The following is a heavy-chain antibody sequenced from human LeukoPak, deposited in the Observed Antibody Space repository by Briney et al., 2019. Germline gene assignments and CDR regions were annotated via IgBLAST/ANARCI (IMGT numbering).Heavy chain of an antibody. CDR2: ISYDRSNK. D-gene: IGHD2-15*01. J-gene: IGHJ4*02. Sequence: PGGSLRLSCAASGFTFSSYAMHWVRQAPGKGLEWVAVISYDRSNKYYADSVKGRFTISRDNSKNTLYLQMNSLRAEDTVVYYCASRYCSGGSCYGSLDYWGQGTLVTVSS. V-gene: IGHV3-30*04. CDR1: GFTFSSYA. CDR3: ASRYCSGGSCYGSLDY.